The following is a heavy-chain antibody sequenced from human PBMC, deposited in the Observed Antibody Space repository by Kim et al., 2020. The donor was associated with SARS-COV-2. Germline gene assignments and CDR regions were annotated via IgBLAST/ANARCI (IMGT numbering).Heavy chain of an antibody. J-gene: IGHJ4*02. D-gene: IGHD6-13*01. V-gene: IGHV3-15*01. Sequence: GRFTISRDDSKNTLYLQMNSLKTEDTAVYYCTTDEYSSSWYLRSRDEFDYWGQGTLVTVSS. CDR3: TTDEYSSSWYLRSRDEFDY.